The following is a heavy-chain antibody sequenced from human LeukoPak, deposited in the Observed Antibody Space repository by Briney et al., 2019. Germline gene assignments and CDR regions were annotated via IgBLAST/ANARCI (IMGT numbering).Heavy chain of an antibody. CDR2: INPNSGGT. CDR3: ARVSLTAQYLLDY. CDR1: GYTFTAYY. V-gene: IGHV1-2*02. Sequence: ASVKVSCKASGYTFTAYYVYWVRQAPGQGLEWVGWINPNSGGTNYAQKFQGRVTMTRDTSISTAYMELSRLTSDDTAVYYCARVSLTAQYLLDYWGQGTLVTVSS. J-gene: IGHJ4*02. D-gene: IGHD2/OR15-2a*01.